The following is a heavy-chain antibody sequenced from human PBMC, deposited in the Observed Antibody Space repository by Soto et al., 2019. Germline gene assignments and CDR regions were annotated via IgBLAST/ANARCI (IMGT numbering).Heavy chain of an antibody. CDR1: GGSVNNANYF. CDR3: ARDADYGGSRGGMDV. J-gene: IGHJ6*02. D-gene: IGHD4-17*01. V-gene: IGHV4-31*03. Sequence: QVRLEESGPGLVKPSETLSLICSVSGGSVNNANYFWNWIRHHPENGLEWIGYIYYSGSTRYNPSFKTRATLSIATSKNQCSLRLNSVTVADTAVYFCARDADYGGSRGGMDVWGRGTTVTVSS. CDR2: IYYSGST.